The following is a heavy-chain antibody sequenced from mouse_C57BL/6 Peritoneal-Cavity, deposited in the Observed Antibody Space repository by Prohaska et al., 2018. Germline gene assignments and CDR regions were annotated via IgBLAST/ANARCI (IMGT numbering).Heavy chain of an antibody. CDR3: ARRYGNPHYYAMEY. CDR1: GYTFTTYG. J-gene: IGHJ4*01. D-gene: IGHD2-1*01. CDR2: INTYSGVP. V-gene: IGHV9-3*01. Sequence: QIQLVQSGPELKKPGETVKISCKASGYTFTTYGMSWVKQAPGKGLKWMGWINTYSGVPTYADDFKGRFAFSLETSASTAYLQINNLKNEDTATYFCARRYGNPHYYAMEYWGQGTSVTVSS.